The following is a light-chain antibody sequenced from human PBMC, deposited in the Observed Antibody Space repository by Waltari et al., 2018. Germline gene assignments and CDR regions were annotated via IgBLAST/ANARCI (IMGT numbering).Light chain of an antibody. Sequence: QSVLTQPPSVSAAPGQKVTISCSGSSSNIGNNYVSWYQQLPGTAPTLLIYDNNKRPSGIPDRFSGSKSGTSATLGITGLQTGDEADYYCGTWDSNLSAGVFGGGTKLTVL. CDR2: DNN. CDR3: GTWDSNLSAGV. J-gene: IGLJ2*01. CDR1: SSNIGNNY. V-gene: IGLV1-51*01.